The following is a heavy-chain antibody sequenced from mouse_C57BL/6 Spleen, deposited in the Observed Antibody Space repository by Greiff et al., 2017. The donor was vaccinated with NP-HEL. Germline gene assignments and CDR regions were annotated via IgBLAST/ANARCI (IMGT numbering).Heavy chain of an antibody. CDR3: ARWRLYDYDGFSYAMDY. Sequence: VQLQQSGAELVRPGASVKLSCKASGYTFTDYYINWVKQRPGQGLEWIARIYPGSGNTYYNEKFKGKATLTAEKSSSTAYMQLSSLTSEDSAVYFCARWRLYDYDGFSYAMDYWGQGTSVTVSS. CDR2: IYPGSGNT. V-gene: IGHV1-76*01. CDR1: GYTFTDYY. D-gene: IGHD2-4*01. J-gene: IGHJ4*01.